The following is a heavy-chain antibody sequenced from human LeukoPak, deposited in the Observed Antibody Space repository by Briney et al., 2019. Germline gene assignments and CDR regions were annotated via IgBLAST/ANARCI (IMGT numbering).Heavy chain of an antibody. V-gene: IGHV4-59*01. CDR3: ARSPIVVVVAATPGPRDY. Sequence: PSETLSLTCTVSGGSISSYYWSWIRQPPGKGLEWIGYIYYSGSTNYNPSLKSRVTISLNTSKNQFSLILSSVTAADTAVYYCARSPIVVVVAATPGPRDYWGQGTLVTVSS. CDR1: GGSISSYY. D-gene: IGHD2-15*01. J-gene: IGHJ4*02. CDR2: IYYSGST.